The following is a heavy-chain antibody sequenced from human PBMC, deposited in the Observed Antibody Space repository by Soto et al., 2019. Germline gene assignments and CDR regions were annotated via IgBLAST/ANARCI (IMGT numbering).Heavy chain of an antibody. Sequence: SETLSLTCTVSGGSISSDYWSWIRQPPGKGLEWIGYISYSGNTNYNPSLKSLVTISVDTSKKQFSLKLRSVTAADTAVYYCARVLSGSSLFDYWGQGMLVT. J-gene: IGHJ4*02. D-gene: IGHD1-26*01. CDR2: ISYSGNT. V-gene: IGHV4-59*01. CDR1: GGSISSDY. CDR3: ARVLSGSSLFDY.